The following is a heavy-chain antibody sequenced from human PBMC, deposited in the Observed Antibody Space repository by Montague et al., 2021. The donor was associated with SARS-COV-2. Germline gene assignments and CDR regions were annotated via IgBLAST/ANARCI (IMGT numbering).Heavy chain of an antibody. V-gene: IGHV4-4*02. CDR3: AGEMATVVNDYYYGMDV. D-gene: IGHD5-24*01. Sequence: SKTLSLTCVVSGDSISTDNWWTWVRLPPGKGLEWVGEIYHTGSTKYKPSLKSRVSMSVDKSWNQFSLKLSSVTAADTAVYYCAGEMATVVNDYYYGMDVWGQGTTVTVSS. CDR1: GDSISTDNW. J-gene: IGHJ6*02. CDR2: IYHTGST.